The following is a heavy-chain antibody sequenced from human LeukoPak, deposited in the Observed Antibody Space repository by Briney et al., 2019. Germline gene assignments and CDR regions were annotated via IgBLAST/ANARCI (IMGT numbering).Heavy chain of an antibody. J-gene: IGHJ4*02. Sequence: GGSLRLSCAASGFTFSSYAMSWVRQAPGKGLEWVPAISGSGGSTYYADSVKGRFTISRDNSKNTLYLQMNSLRAEDTAVYYCAKEPMVRGVIRVGYFDYWGQGTLVTVSS. D-gene: IGHD3-10*01. V-gene: IGHV3-23*01. CDR2: ISGSGGST. CDR1: GFTFSSYA. CDR3: AKEPMVRGVIRVGYFDY.